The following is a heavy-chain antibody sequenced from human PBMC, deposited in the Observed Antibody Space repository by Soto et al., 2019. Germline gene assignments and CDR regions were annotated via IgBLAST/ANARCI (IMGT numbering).Heavy chain of an antibody. CDR3: ATMGPGPFLGDRFYYYVIDV. CDR1: GFTFNYYG. J-gene: IGHJ6*02. V-gene: IGHV3-30*03. CDR2: ISYDGTKK. Sequence: PGGSLRLSCAASGFTFNYYGMHWVRQAPGKGLEWMAVISYDGTKKHYADSIKGRFAISRDNSRNTVYLQLNSLRPEDTAVYYCATMGPGPFLGDRFYYYVIDVWGQGTTVTVSS. D-gene: IGHD3-10*02.